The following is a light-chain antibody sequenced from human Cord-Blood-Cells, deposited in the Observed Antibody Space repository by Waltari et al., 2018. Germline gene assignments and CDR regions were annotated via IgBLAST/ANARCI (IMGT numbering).Light chain of an antibody. CDR3: QQYYSYPYT. Sequence: IRTTQYPSSLSASTGDRVTITCRASQGISSYLAWYQQQPGKAPKLLLYAASTLHSGVPSMFSGSGSGTDFTLTISCLQSEDFATYYCQQYYSYPYTFGQWTKLEIK. CDR1: QGISSY. V-gene: IGKV1-8*01. J-gene: IGKJ2*01. CDR2: AAS.